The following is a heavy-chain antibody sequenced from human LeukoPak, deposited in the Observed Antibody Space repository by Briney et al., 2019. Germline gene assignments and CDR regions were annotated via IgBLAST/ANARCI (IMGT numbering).Heavy chain of an antibody. Sequence: GGSLRLSCAASGFTFSSYSMNWVRQAPGKGLEWVALISYHGSNKYYADSVKGRFTISRDNSKNTLYLQMNSLRAEDTAVYYCARAMTTVTSDAFDIWGQGTMVTVSS. CDR3: ARAMTTVTSDAFDI. CDR1: GFTFSSYS. V-gene: IGHV3-30*03. D-gene: IGHD4-17*01. J-gene: IGHJ3*02. CDR2: ISYHGSNK.